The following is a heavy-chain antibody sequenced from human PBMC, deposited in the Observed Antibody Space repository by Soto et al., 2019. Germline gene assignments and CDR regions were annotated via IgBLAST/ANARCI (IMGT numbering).Heavy chain of an antibody. D-gene: IGHD2-21*02. CDR1: GYTISSYG. J-gene: IGHJ6*02. Sequence: QVQLVQSGAEVKKPGASVKVSCKASGYTISSYGLSCVRQAPGQGLEWMGWIAHNGNTNYARKFQGRSTLTIDTATGTAYMELRSLRSDDTAVYYCARDRGGDFRYGMDVWGQGTSVTVSS. V-gene: IGHV1-18*01. CDR3: ARDRGGDFRYGMDV. CDR2: IAHNGNT.